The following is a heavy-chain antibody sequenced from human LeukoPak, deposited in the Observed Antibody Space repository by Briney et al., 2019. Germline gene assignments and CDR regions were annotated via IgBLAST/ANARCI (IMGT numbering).Heavy chain of an antibody. CDR3: ANSEFYVSGKYAGLDN. J-gene: IGHJ4*02. Sequence: PGGSLRLSCAASGLTFSTYVMNRVRQAPGKGLEWVSTIGDDTYYADSVKGRITVSRDNSRNTLYLQMNFLGVEDTAVYYCANSEFYVSGKYAGLDNWGQGTLVTVSS. CDR2: IGDDT. CDR1: GLTFSTYV. D-gene: IGHD3-10*01. V-gene: IGHV3-23*01.